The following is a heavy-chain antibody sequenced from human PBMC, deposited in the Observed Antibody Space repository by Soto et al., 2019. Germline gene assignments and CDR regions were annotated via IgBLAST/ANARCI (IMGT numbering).Heavy chain of an antibody. Sequence: GGSLRLSCAASGSTFSTYAMGWVRQAPGKGLEWLSLISTGSDRTYYGDSVKGRFTISRDNSKNTLYLQMNTLTAEDTAVYYCATQDFRGTTGTTWGQGTLVTVSS. D-gene: IGHD1-1*01. V-gene: IGHV3-23*01. CDR2: ISTGSDRT. CDR1: GSTFSTYA. CDR3: ATQDFRGTTGTT. J-gene: IGHJ4*02.